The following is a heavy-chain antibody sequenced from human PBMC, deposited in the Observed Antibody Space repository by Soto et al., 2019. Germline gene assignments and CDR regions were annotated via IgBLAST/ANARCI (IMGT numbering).Heavy chain of an antibody. CDR1: GYTFTSYA. Sequence: QVQLVQSGAEVKKPGASVKVSCKASGYTFTSYAMHWVRQAPGQRLEWMGWINAGNGNTKYSRKFQGRVTITRDTSASTAYMELSSLRSEDTAVYYCARDFDYWGQGTLVTVSS. J-gene: IGHJ4*02. V-gene: IGHV1-3*01. CDR3: ARDFDY. CDR2: INAGNGNT.